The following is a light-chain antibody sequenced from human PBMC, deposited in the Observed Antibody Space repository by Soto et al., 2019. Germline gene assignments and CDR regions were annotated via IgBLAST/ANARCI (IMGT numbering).Light chain of an antibody. CDR3: SSYTSTKVL. CDR2: EVS. CDR1: SSDVGTYNF. J-gene: IGLJ2*01. V-gene: IGLV2-14*01. Sequence: QSVLTQPASESGSPGQSVTISCTGTSSDVGTYNFVSWYQQHPGKVPKLMIYEVSERPSGVSHRFSGSKSGNTASLTISGLQAEDGADYYCSSYTSTKVLFGGGNKLTVL.